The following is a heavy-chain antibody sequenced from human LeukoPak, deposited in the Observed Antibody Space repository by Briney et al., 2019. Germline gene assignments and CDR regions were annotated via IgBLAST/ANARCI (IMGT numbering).Heavy chain of an antibody. CDR1: GFTFSSYS. CDR3: AKEVTFVVVSPASNWFDP. V-gene: IGHV3-23*01. Sequence: LSGGSLRLSCAASGFTFSSYSMHWVRQAPGKGLEWVSAINRSGGSTYYVDSVKGRFTISRDNAKNTLYLQMNSLRAEDTAVYYCAKEVTFVVVSPASNWFDPWGHGTLVTVSS. D-gene: IGHD2-2*01. J-gene: IGHJ5*02. CDR2: INRSGGST.